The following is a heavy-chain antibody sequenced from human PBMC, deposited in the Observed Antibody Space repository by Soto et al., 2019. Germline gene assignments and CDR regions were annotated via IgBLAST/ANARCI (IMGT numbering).Heavy chain of an antibody. CDR1: GGTFSSYA. V-gene: IGHV1-69*13. Sequence: SVKVSCKASGGTFSSYAISWVRQAPGQGLEWMGGIIPIFGTANYAQKFQGRVTITADESTSTAYMELSSLGSEDTAVYYCARAVAAAGTSTFDLRGQGTLVTVSS. CDR3: ARAVAAAGTSTFDL. D-gene: IGHD6-13*01. J-gene: IGHJ5*02. CDR2: IIPIFGTA.